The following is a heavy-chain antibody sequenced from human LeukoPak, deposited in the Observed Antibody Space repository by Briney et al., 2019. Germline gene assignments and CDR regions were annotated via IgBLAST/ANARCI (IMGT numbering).Heavy chain of an antibody. CDR1: GYTFTNYW. CDR3: ARRTQQWLVDY. CDR2: IYPGDSDT. J-gene: IGHJ4*02. V-gene: IGHV5-51*01. Sequence: GESLKISCKGSGYTFTNYWIGWVRQMPGKGLEWMGIIYPGDSDTRYSPSFQGQVTISADKSISTAYLQWSSLKASDTAMYYCARRTQQWLVDYWGQGTLVTVSS. D-gene: IGHD6-19*01.